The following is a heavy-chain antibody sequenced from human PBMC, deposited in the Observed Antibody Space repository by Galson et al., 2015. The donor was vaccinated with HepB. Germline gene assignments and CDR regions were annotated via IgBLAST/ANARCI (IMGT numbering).Heavy chain of an antibody. Sequence: SLRLSCAASGFTFSSYAMSWVRQAPGKGLEWVSAISGSGGSTYYADSVKGRFTISRDNSKNTLYLQMNSLRAEDTAVYYCAKAVSNVVVPAAIVGDYWGQGTLVTVSS. V-gene: IGHV3-23*01. J-gene: IGHJ4*02. CDR3: AKAVSNVVVPAAIVGDY. CDR2: ISGSGGST. CDR1: GFTFSSYA. D-gene: IGHD2-2*01.